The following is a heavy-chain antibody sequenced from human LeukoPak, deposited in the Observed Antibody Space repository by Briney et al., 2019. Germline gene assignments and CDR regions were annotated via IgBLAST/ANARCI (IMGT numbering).Heavy chain of an antibody. Sequence: SETLSLTCTVSGASISSPIYYWAWIRQPPGEGLEWIGNIYSTGLTYYNPSLRSRVTISVDMSKNQFSLDLTSVTTADTAVYYCATGSAGFEFWGQGNMVAVSS. J-gene: IGHJ4*02. CDR2: IYSTGLT. V-gene: IGHV4-39*07. D-gene: IGHD6-13*01. CDR3: ATGSAGFEF. CDR1: GASISSPIYY.